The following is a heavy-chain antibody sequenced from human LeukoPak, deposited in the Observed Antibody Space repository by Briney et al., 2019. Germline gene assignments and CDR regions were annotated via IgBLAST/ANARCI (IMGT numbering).Heavy chain of an antibody. D-gene: IGHD6-19*01. J-gene: IGHJ4*02. CDR1: GFTFSSYV. CDR2: ITGSGDNT. CDR3: AKRGPAGAGKSPDYFDY. V-gene: IGHV3-23*01. Sequence: PGGSLRLSCAASGFTFSSYVMSWVRPAPGKGLEWVSAITGSGDNTYYADSVKGRFTISRDNSKNTLYLQMNSLRAEDTAVYYCAKRGPAGAGKSPDYFDYWGQGTLVTVSS.